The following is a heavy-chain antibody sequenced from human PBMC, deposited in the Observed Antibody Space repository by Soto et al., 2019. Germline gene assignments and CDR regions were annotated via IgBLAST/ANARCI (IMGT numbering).Heavy chain of an antibody. CDR1: GYTFSDYY. J-gene: IGHJ4*02. D-gene: IGHD6-13*01. V-gene: IGHV4-59*01. CDR3: ARGDKAAAGYFDY. CDR2: INPNSGST. Sequence: SCKASGYTFSDYYIHWVRQAPGQGLEWMGWINPNSGSTNYNPSLKSRVTISVDTSKNQFSLKLSSVTAADTAVYYCARGDKAAAGYFDYWGQGTLVTVSS.